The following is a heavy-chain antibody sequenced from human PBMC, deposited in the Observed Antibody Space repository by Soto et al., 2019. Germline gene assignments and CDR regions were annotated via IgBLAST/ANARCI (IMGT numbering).Heavy chain of an antibody. CDR2: INPNSGGT. CDR3: ARLRYGSGSYLFDY. CDR1: GYTFTGYY. V-gene: IGHV1-2*04. Sequence: QVQLVQSGAEVKKPGASVKVSCKASGYTFTGYYMHWVRQAPGQGLEWMGWINPNSGGTNYAQKFQGWVSMTRDTSISTAYMELIRLRSDDTAVYYCARLRYGSGSYLFDYWGQGTLVTVSS. D-gene: IGHD3-10*01. J-gene: IGHJ4*02.